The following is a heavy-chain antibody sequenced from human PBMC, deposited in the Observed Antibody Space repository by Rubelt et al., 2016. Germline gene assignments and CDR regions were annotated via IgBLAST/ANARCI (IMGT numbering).Heavy chain of an antibody. CDR2: ISRFGTTI. J-gene: IGHJ5*02. CDR3: AKDTKGIAAAGPDYLFDWFDP. CDR1: GFTFMNYN. V-gene: IGHV3-48*04. D-gene: IGHD6-13*01. Sequence: EVHLVESGGTLVQPGGSLRLSCSASGFTFMNYNMNWVRQAPGKGLEWVSYISRFGTTIYYADSVKGRFTISRENAKNSLYLQRNSLRAEATAVYYCAKDTKGIAAAGPDYLFDWFDPWGQGTLVTVSS.